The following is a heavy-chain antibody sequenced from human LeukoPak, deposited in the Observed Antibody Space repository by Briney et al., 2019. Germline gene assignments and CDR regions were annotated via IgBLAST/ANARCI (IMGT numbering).Heavy chain of an antibody. V-gene: IGHV3-53*01. Sequence: PGGSLRLSCAASGFTVSSNYMSWVRQAPGKGLEWVSVIYSGGSTYYADSVKGRFTISRDNSKNTLYLQMNSLRAEDTAVYYCAKSDSRTITMIVVVITGFDYWGQGTLVTVSS. CDR3: AKSDSRTITMIVVVITGFDY. D-gene: IGHD3-22*01. J-gene: IGHJ4*02. CDR1: GFTVSSNY. CDR2: IYSGGST.